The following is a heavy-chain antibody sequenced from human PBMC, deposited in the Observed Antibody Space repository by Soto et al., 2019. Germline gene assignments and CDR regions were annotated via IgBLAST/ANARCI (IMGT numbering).Heavy chain of an antibody. J-gene: IGHJ4*02. CDR2: IYWDDDK. V-gene: IGHV2-5*02. Sequence: QITLKESGPPVVKPTETLTLTCTFSGFSLTTSGVGVGWVRQSPGKAPEGLALIYWDDDKRYSTSLKSRPTITKDTSKNKVVLTMANVDPADTATYYCAHRVLRTVFGLVTTTAIYFDFWGQGTPVVVSS. CDR1: GFSLTTSGVG. D-gene: IGHD3-3*01. CDR3: AHRVLRTVFGLVTTTAIYFDF.